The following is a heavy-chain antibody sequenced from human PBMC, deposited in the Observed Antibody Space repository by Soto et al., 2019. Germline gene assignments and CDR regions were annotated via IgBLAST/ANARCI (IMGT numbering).Heavy chain of an antibody. Sequence: SDTLSLTCTVSGDSISNSNYYWGWIRQPPGKGLEWIANIYYSGITYYNPSLKSRVAISVDTSKNQFSLKLSSVTAADTAIYYCARSNSGYYKWFDPWGQGTLVTVSS. J-gene: IGHJ5*02. CDR3: ARSNSGYYKWFDP. V-gene: IGHV4-39*01. CDR1: GDSISNSNYY. D-gene: IGHD3-22*01. CDR2: IYYSGIT.